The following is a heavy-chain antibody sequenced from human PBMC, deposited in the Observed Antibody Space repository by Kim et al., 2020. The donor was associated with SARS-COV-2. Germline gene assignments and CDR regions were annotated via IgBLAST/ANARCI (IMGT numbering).Heavy chain of an antibody. J-gene: IGHJ6*02. CDR3: ARATLRYSMDV. Sequence: TNYNPTLKRRVTISLDKSKNHFSLELNSVTTADTAVYYCARATLRYSMDVWGQGTPFTVSS. V-gene: IGHV4-61*03. CDR2: T.